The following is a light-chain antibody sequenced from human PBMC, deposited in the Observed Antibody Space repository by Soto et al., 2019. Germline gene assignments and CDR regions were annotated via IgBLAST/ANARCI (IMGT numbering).Light chain of an antibody. CDR2: KAS. J-gene: IGKJ1*01. V-gene: IGKV1-5*03. CDR3: QQLNSYPWT. CDR1: QTISSW. Sequence: DIQMTQSPSTLSGSVGDRVTITCRASQTISSWLAWYQQKPGKAPKLLIYKASTLKSGVPSRFSGSGSGTEFTLTISSLQPEDFATYYCQQLNSYPWTFGQGTKV.